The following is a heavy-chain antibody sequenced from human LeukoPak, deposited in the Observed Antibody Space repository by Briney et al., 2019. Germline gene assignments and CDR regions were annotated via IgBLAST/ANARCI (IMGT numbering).Heavy chain of an antibody. CDR1: GDSVSSNSVT. V-gene: IGHV6-1*01. J-gene: IGHJ4*02. Sequence: SQTLSLTCAISGDSVSSNSVTWNWIRQSPSRGLEWLGRTYYRSTWYNDYAVSVRGRITVNPDTSKNQFSLQLNSVTPEDTAVYYCARVGYDSSGGHFDYWGQGTLVTVSS. D-gene: IGHD3-22*01. CDR3: ARVGYDSSGGHFDY. CDR2: TYYRSTWYN.